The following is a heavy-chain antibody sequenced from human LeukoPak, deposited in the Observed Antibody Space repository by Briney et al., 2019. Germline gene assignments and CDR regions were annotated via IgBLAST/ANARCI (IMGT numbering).Heavy chain of an antibody. Sequence: PGGSLRLSCAASGFTFNSYVMSWVRQAPGKGLEWVSAISGSGGSTYYADSVKGRFTISRDNSKNTLYLQMNSLRAEDTAVYYCAKLDGSGSEDPAFDYWGQGTLVTVSS. D-gene: IGHD3-22*01. J-gene: IGHJ4*02. CDR2: ISGSGGST. V-gene: IGHV3-23*01. CDR1: GFTFNSYV. CDR3: AKLDGSGSEDPAFDY.